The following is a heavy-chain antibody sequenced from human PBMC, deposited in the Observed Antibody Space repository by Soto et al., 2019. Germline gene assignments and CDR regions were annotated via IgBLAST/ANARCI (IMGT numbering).Heavy chain of an antibody. J-gene: IGHJ3*01. CDR2: IHSDGSST. D-gene: IGHD1-26*01. V-gene: IGHV3-74*01. Sequence: EVQLLESGGGLVQPGESLRLSCAASGFTFSYYWMHWVRQAPGMGLVWVSRIHSDGSSTTYADSGKGRFTISRDNARNTLYLQMNSLRAEDTAVYYCARGDRGAFDLWCQGTVVTVSS. CDR3: ARGDRGAFDL. CDR1: GFTFSYYW.